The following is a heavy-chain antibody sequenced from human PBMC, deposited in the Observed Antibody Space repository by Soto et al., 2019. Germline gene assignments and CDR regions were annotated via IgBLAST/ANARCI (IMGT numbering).Heavy chain of an antibody. J-gene: IGHJ4*02. CDR3: ATTLNSGYDPVFDY. CDR1: GYTLTELS. D-gene: IGHD5-12*01. V-gene: IGHV1-24*01. Sequence: GASVKVSCKVSGYTLTELSMHWVRQAPGKGLEWMGGFDPEDGETIYAQKFQGRVTMTEDTSTDTAYMELSSLRSEDTAVYYCATTLNSGYDPVFDYWGQGTLVTVSS. CDR2: FDPEDGET.